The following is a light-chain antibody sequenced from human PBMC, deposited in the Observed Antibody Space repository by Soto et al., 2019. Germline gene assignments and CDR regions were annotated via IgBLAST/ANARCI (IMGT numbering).Light chain of an antibody. CDR3: QQYKNWPPIT. CDR1: QSVSSN. V-gene: IGKV3-15*01. J-gene: IGKJ5*01. Sequence: EIEMAPAPGTLSVSPGERAPLSCRASQSVSSNLAWYQQKPGQAPRLFMYGASTRATGIPARFSGSGSGTEFTLTISGLQSEDFAVYYCQQYKNWPPITFGQGTRLEIK. CDR2: GAS.